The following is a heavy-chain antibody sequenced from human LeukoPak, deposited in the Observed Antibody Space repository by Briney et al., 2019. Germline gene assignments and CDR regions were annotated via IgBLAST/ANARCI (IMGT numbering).Heavy chain of an antibody. D-gene: IGHD3-9*01. CDR3: ARARYFDWLNDY. Sequence: SVKISCKASGGTFSSYAISWVRQAPGQGLEWMGRIIPIFGTANYAQKFQGRVTITTDESTSTAYMELSSLRSEDTAVYYCARARYFDWLNDYWGQGTLVTVSS. CDR1: GGTFSSYA. CDR2: IIPIFGTA. V-gene: IGHV1-69*05. J-gene: IGHJ4*02.